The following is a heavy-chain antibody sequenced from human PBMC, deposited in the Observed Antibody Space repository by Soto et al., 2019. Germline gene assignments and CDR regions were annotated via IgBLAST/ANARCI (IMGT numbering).Heavy chain of an antibody. CDR2: IYYSGST. J-gene: IGHJ4*02. D-gene: IGHD5-18*01. CDR3: AAWLTNVDTAMVKH. Sequence: SETLSLTCTVSGGSISSSSYYWGWIRQPPGKGLEWIGSIYYSGSTYYNPSLKGRVTISVDTSKNQFSLKLSSVTAADTAVYYCAAWLTNVDTAMVKHWGQGTLVPVSS. V-gene: IGHV4-39*01. CDR1: GGSISSSSYY.